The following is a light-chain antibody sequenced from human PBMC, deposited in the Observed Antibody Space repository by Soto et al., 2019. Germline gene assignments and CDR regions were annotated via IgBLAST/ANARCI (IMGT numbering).Light chain of an antibody. CDR3: SSYTSSSTLYV. V-gene: IGLV2-14*01. CDR1: SSDVGGYNY. J-gene: IGLJ1*01. CDR2: DVS. Sequence: QSALTQPASVSGSPGPSITISCTGTSSDVGGYNYVSWYQQHPGKSPKLMIYDVSNRPSGVSNRFSGYKSGNTASLTISGLQAEDEADYYCSSYTSSSTLYVFGTGTKLTVL.